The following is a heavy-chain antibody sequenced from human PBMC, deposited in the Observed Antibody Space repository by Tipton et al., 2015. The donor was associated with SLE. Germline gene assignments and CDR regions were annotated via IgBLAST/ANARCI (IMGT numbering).Heavy chain of an antibody. CDR1: GGSISSGGYY. V-gene: IGHV4-31*01. CDR3: ARGDSSGYYNWFDP. CDR2: IYYSGST. Sequence: TLSLTCTVSGGSISSGGYYWSWIRQHPGTGLEWIGYIYYSGSTYYNPSLKSQVTISVDTSKNQFSLKLGSVTAADTAVYYCARGDSSGYYNWFDPWGQGTLVTVSS. D-gene: IGHD3-22*01. J-gene: IGHJ5*02.